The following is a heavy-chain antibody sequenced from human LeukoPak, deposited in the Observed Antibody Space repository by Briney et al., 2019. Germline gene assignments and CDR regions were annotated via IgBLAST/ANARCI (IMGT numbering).Heavy chain of an antibody. J-gene: IGHJ4*02. CDR2: IKQDGSEK. Sequence: GGSLRLSCAASGFTFSIYWMNWVRQAPGKGLEWVANIKQDGSEKYYVDYVKGRFTISRDNAKNSLYLQMNSLRAEDTAVYSCARGGRSPDYWGQGTLVTVSS. CDR1: GFTFSIYW. V-gene: IGHV3-7*05. D-gene: IGHD1-1*01. CDR3: ARGGRSPDY.